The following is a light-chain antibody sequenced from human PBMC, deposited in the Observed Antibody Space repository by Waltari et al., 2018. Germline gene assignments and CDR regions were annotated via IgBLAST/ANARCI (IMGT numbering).Light chain of an antibody. CDR3: CSYAGSYTFV. CDR1: SSDFGGYYY. Sequence: QSALTQPRSVSGSPGQSVTISCTGTSSDFGGYYYVSWSQQHPGKAPKLMIYDVSKRPSGVPDRFSGSKSGNTASLTISGLQAEDEADYYCCSYAGSYTFVFGTGTKVTVL. CDR2: DVS. V-gene: IGLV2-11*01. J-gene: IGLJ1*01.